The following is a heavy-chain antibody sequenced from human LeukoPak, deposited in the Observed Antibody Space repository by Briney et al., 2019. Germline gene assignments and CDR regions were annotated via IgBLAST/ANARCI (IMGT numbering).Heavy chain of an antibody. J-gene: IGHJ4*02. V-gene: IGHV4-39*01. CDR2: IYYSGST. D-gene: IGHD5-18*01. CDR3: ASRPVQLWSDH. CDR1: GDSISTSTFY. Sequence: SETLSLTCTVSGDSISTSTFYWGWIRQPPGKGLEWIGSIYYSGSTYYNPSLKSRVTMFVDTSKNQFSLKLNSVTAADTAVYFCASRPVQLWSDHWGQGTLVTVTS.